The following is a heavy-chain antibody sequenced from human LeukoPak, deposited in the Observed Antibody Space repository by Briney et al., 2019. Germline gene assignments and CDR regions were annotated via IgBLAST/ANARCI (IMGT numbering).Heavy chain of an antibody. CDR1: GFTFSSYG. V-gene: IGHV3-30*18. CDR2: ISYDGSNK. CDR3: VKPHSNYYFDY. Sequence: GGSLRLSCAASGFTFSSYGMHWVRQAPGKGLEWVAVISYDGSNKYYADSVKGRFTISRDNSKNTLYLQMNSLRAEDTAVYYCVKPHSNYYFDYWGQGTLVTVSS. J-gene: IGHJ4*02.